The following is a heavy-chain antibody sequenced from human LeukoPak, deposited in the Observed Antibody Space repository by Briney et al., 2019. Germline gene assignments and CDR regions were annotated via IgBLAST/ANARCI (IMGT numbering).Heavy chain of an antibody. V-gene: IGHV3-21*01. CDR2: ISGSTSYI. CDR1: GFNFSSYY. CDR3: AIDPYSSSFVLDS. J-gene: IGHJ4*02. D-gene: IGHD6-6*01. Sequence: PGGSLRLSCAGSGFNFSSYYINWVRQAPGKGLEWVSSISGSTSYIYYADSVKGRFTISRDNAKKSLFLQMNSLRAEDTAVYYCAIDPYSSSFVLDSWGQGTLVTVSS.